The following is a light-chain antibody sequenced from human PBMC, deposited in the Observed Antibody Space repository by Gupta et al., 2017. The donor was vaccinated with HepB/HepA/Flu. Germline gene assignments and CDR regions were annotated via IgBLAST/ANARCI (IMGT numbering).Light chain of an antibody. CDR3: QQYYTTPCT. CDR1: QDLLSSSNNENF. Sequence: DIVMTQSPDSLVVSLGERATINCKSSQDLLSSSNNENFLAWYQQKPGQPPKALIYWASTRESGVPDRSSGSGSGTDFTLTISSLQAEDVAVYYCQQYYTTPCTFGQGTKLEIK. CDR2: WAS. V-gene: IGKV4-1*01. J-gene: IGKJ2*02.